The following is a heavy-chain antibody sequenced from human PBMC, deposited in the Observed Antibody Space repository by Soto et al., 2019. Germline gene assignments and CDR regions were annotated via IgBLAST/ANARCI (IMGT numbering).Heavy chain of an antibody. D-gene: IGHD2-15*01. CDR2: IAYEGKTA. CDR3: AKSTSGSGGDSDF. J-gene: IGHJ4*02. CDR1: GFTLSNSG. Sequence: QVHLVESGGGLVQPGRSLTLSCEVSGFTLSNSGIHWVRQAPDKGLEWVATIAYEGKTANYADSAKGRFTISRDISKSTVYLQMNRLRREDTATYYCAKSTSGSGGDSDFWGQGTVVTVS. V-gene: IGHV3-30*18.